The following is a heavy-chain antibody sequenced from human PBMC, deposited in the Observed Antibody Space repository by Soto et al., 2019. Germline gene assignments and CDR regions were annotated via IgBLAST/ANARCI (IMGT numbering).Heavy chain of an antibody. CDR2: IRQDGGDK. Sequence: EVQLVESGGGLVQPGGSLRLSCVASGFTFSNYWMGWVRQAPGKGLEWVANIRQDGGDKRDLDSVKGRFTISSDNVQNSLYLQMNSLSAEDTAVYYCARIDCGGNCYSRSWYFDIWGRGTLVTVSS. CDR3: ARIDCGGNCYSRSWYFDI. V-gene: IGHV3-7*03. J-gene: IGHJ2*01. D-gene: IGHD2-21*01. CDR1: GFTFSNYW.